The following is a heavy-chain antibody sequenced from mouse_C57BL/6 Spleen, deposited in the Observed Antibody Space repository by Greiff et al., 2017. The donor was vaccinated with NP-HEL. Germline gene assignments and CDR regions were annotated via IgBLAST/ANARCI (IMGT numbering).Heavy chain of an antibody. D-gene: IGHD1-1*01. CDR3: ARKRGSSSYWYFDV. CDR2: IWTGGGT. Sequence: VKLMESGPGLVAPSQCLSITCTVSGFSLTSYAISWVRQPPGKGLEWLGVIWTGGGTNYNSALKSRLSISKDNSKSQVFLKMNSLQTDDTARYYCARKRGSSSYWYFDVWGTGTTVTVSS. J-gene: IGHJ1*03. CDR1: GFSLTSYA. V-gene: IGHV2-9-1*01.